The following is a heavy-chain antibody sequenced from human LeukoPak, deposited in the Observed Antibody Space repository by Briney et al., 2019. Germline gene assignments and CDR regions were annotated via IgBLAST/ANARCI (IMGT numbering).Heavy chain of an antibody. CDR1: GGFISTCY. Sequence: SETLSLTCTVSGGFISTCYWSWIRQPPGKGLEWIGFISYSGITYHNPSLKSRVTMPVDTSKNQFSLNLRSVTAADTAVYYCARDRYSYGFWGQGILVTVSS. D-gene: IGHD5-18*01. J-gene: IGHJ4*02. CDR2: ISYSGIT. CDR3: ARDRYSYGF. V-gene: IGHV4-59*01.